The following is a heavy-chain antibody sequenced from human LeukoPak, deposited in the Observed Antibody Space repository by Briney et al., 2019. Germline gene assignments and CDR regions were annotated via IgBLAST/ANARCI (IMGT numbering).Heavy chain of an antibody. V-gene: IGHV3-73*01. CDR1: GFTFSGSA. CDR2: IRSKANSYAT. D-gene: IGHD4-23*01. J-gene: IGHJ6*02. Sequence: GGSLKLSCAASGFTFSGSAMHWVRQASGKGLEWVGRIRSKANSYATAYAASVKGRFTISRDDSKNTAYLQMNSLKTEDTAVYYCTPGGADYGGNSVYYYYYGMDVWGQGTTVTVSS. CDR3: TPGGADYGGNSVYYYYYGMDV.